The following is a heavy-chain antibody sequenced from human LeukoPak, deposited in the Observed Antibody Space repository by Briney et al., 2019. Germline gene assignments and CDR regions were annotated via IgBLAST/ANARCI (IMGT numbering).Heavy chain of an antibody. Sequence: GGSLRLSCAASGFTFSSYWMSWVRQAPGKGLEGVANIKQDGSEKYYVDSVKGRFTISRDNAKNSLYLQMNSLRAEDTAVYYCARDNIAVAGSLDYWGQGTLVTVSS. V-gene: IGHV3-7*01. CDR1: GFTFSSYW. D-gene: IGHD6-19*01. J-gene: IGHJ4*02. CDR3: ARDNIAVAGSLDY. CDR2: IKQDGSEK.